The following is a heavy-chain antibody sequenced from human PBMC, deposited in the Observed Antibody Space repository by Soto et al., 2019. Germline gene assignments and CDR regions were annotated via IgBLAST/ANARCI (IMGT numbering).Heavy chain of an antibody. CDR1: GGTFSSYA. D-gene: IGHD7-27*01. CDR2: IIPIFGTA. J-gene: IGHJ6*02. Sequence: QVQLVQSGAEVKKPGSSVKVSCKASGGTFSSYAISWVRQAPGQGLEWMGGIIPIFGTADYAQKFQGRVRITADEPTSTAYMELSSLRSEDTAVYYCASQLTGDNYYYGMDGWCQGTTVTVSS. V-gene: IGHV1-69*12. CDR3: ASQLTGDNYYYGMDG.